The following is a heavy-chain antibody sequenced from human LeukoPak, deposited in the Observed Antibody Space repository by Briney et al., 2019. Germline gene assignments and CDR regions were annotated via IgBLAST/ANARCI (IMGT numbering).Heavy chain of an antibody. CDR2: INHSGST. V-gene: IGHV4-34*01. J-gene: IGHJ5*02. CDR1: GGSFSGYY. Sequence: PSETLSLTCAVYGGSFSGYYWSWIRQPPGKGLEWIGEINHSGSTNYNPSLKSRVTISVDTSKNQFSLKLSSVTAADTAVYYCARKSDQLPTNWFDPWGQGTLVTVSS. CDR3: ARKSDQLPTNWFDP. D-gene: IGHD2-2*01.